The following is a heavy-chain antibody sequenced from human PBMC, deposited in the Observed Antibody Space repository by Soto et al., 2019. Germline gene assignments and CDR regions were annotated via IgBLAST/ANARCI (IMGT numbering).Heavy chain of an antibody. CDR1: GYIHSNYW. Sequence: PLDALKLLCAGSGYIHSNYWIVLVRQMPGKGLEWMGMIDPADSDTRYSPSFQGQVTISDDKAISTAYLQWSSLKASDTAMYFCARHELCRYSSDSDAFDIWGQGTLVTVSS. D-gene: IGHD5-18*01. V-gene: IGHV5-51*01. CDR2: IDPADSDT. J-gene: IGHJ3*02. CDR3: ARHELCRYSSDSDAFDI.